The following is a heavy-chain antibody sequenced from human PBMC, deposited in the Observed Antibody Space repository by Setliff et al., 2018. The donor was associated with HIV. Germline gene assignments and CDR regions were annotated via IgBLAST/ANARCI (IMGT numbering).Heavy chain of an antibody. J-gene: IGHJ4*02. CDR1: EFSFNNSW. D-gene: IGHD3-10*01. CDR2: IYSGGTT. V-gene: IGHV3-66*01. CDR3: VRAGSYRFDY. Sequence: PGGSLRLSCASSEFSFNNSWMTWVRQAPGKGLEWVSAIYSGGTTYYADSVKGRFIISRDNGKNTLYLQMNSLTAEDTALYYCVRAGSYRFDYWGQGTLVTVSS.